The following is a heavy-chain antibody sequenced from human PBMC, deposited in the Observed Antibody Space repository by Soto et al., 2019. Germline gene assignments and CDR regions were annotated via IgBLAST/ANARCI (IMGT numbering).Heavy chain of an antibody. CDR1: GCTFTSYP. Sequence: VAVKVSCKACGCTFTSYPINWVRQATGQGLEWMGWMNPNSGNTGYAQKIQGRVTMPRNTSISTAYMELSSLRSEDTAGYYCASVDPYQLPRRWDYYSGRDVLGQVTTVTVAS. J-gene: IGHJ6*02. CDR2: MNPNSGNT. CDR3: ASVDPYQLPRRWDYYSGRDV. V-gene: IGHV1-8*01. D-gene: IGHD2-2*01.